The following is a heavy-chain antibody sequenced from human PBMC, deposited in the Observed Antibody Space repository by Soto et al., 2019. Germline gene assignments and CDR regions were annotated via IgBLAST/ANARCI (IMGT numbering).Heavy chain of an antibody. V-gene: IGHV4-4*02. CDR2: IYHSGST. J-gene: IGHJ5*02. CDR3: ARAYYDFWSGYYT. Sequence: SETLSLTCAVSSGSISSSNWWSWVRQPPGKGLEWIGEIYHSGSTNYNPSLKSRVTISVDKSKNQFSLKLSSVTAADTAVYYCARAYYDFWSGYYTWGQGTLVTVSS. CDR1: SGSISSSNW. D-gene: IGHD3-3*01.